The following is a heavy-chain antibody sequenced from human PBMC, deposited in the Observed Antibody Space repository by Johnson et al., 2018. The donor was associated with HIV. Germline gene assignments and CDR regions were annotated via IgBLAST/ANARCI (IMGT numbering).Heavy chain of an antibody. CDR3: ARDSTPWGGDYVGYAFDI. CDR1: GFTLSTYG. V-gene: IGHV3-33*08. Sequence: QEQLVESGGGVVQPGRSLRLSCAASGFTLSTYGMHWVRQAPGKGLEWVAFIRYDGSNKYYADSVKGRFTISRDNAKNSLYLQMNSLRAEDTAVYYCARDSTPWGGDYVGYAFDIWGPDTMVTVSS. J-gene: IGHJ3*02. D-gene: IGHD4-17*01. CDR2: IRYDGSNK.